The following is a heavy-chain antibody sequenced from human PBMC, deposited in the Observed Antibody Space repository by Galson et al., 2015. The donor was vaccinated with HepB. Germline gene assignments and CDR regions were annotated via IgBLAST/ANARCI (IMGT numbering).Heavy chain of an antibody. Sequence: SVKVSCKASGGTFSSSAFTWVRQAPGQGLEWMGGIIPFFGTVNYAQKFQGRVTITADESTSTAYMELSSLRSEDTAMYYCASSYSSLHVGNQHYGMDVWGQGTTVTVSS. CDR1: GGTFSSSA. V-gene: IGHV1-69*13. CDR2: IIPFFGTV. J-gene: IGHJ6*02. D-gene: IGHD6-13*01. CDR3: ASSYSSLHVGNQHYGMDV.